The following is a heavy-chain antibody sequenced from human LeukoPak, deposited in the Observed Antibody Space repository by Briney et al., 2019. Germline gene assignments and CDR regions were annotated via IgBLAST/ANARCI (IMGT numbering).Heavy chain of an antibody. V-gene: IGHV1-18*01. J-gene: IGHJ4*02. Sequence: ASVKVSCKASGYTFTSYGISWVRQAPGQGLEWMGWISAYSGNTNYAQKLQGRVTMTTDTSTSTVYMELRSLRSDDKAVYYCAREGVANPAHDYWGQGTLVTVSS. CDR3: AREGVANPAHDY. D-gene: IGHD2-15*01. CDR2: ISAYSGNT. CDR1: GYTFTSYG.